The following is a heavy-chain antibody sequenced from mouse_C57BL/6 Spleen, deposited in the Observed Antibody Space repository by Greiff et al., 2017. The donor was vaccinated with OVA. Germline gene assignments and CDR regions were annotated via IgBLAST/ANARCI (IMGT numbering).Heavy chain of an antibody. CDR2: IYPGDGDT. CDR3: ARTVYYFDY. V-gene: IGHV1-82*01. Sequence: QVQLKESGPELVKPGASVKISCKASGYAFSSSWMNWVKQRPGKGLEWIGRIYPGDGDTNYNGKFKGKATLTADKSSSTAYMQLSSLTSEDSAVYFCARTVYYFDYWGQGTTLTVSS. CDR1: GYAFSSSW. J-gene: IGHJ2*01.